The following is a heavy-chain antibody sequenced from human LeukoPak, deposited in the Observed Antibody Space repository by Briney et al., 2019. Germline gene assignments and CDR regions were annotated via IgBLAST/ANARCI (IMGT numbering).Heavy chain of an antibody. Sequence: PGGSLRLSCAASGFTFSSYWMSWVRQAPGKGLEWVANINQDGSDKYYVDSVKGRFTISRDNAKNSLYLQMNSLRAEDTAVYYCATNWRYYDSSGYYTSANYSDYWGQGTLVTVSS. CDR2: INQDGSDK. CDR1: GFTFSSYW. J-gene: IGHJ4*02. V-gene: IGHV3-7*01. D-gene: IGHD3-22*01. CDR3: ATNWRYYDSSGYYTSANYSDY.